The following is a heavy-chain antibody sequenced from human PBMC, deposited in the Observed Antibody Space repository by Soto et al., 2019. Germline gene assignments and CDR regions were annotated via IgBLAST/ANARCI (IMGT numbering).Heavy chain of an antibody. V-gene: IGHV4-34*01. CDR3: ARASYSYGYGY. CDR2: INHSGST. J-gene: IGHJ4*02. Sequence: SETLSLTCAVYGGSFSGYYWSWIRQPPGKGLEWIGEINHSGSTNYNPSLKSRVTISVDTSKNQFSLKLSSVTAADTAVYYCARASYSYGYGYWGQGTLVTV. D-gene: IGHD5-18*01. CDR1: GGSFSGYY.